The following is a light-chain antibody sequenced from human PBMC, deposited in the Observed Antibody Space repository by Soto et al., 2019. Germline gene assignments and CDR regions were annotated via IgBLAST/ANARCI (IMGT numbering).Light chain of an antibody. CDR2: DAS. V-gene: IGKV3-11*01. Sequence: EIVLTQSPATLSLSPGERATLSCRASQSINNYLAWYQQKPGQAPRLLISDASNRATGIPARFSGSGSGTDFTLTISSLEPEDFAVYYCHQRQYWPPITFGQGTRLEIK. CDR3: HQRQYWPPIT. J-gene: IGKJ5*01. CDR1: QSINNY.